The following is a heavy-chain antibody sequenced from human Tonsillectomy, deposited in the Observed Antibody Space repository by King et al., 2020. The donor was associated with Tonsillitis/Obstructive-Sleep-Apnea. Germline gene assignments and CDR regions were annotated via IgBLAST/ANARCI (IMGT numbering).Heavy chain of an antibody. CDR2: ISYDGSNK. CDR3: AWGLGDIQLLYPLWFDP. J-gene: IGHJ5*02. V-gene: IGHV3-30*04. CDR1: GFTFSSYA. D-gene: IGHD2-2*02. Sequence: VQLVESGGGVVQPGRSLRLSWAASGFTFSSYAMHWVRQAPGKGREWVAVISYDGSNKYYADSVKGRFTISRDNSKNTLYLQMNRLRAEETDVYYCAWGLGDIQLLYPLWFDPWGQGTLVTVSS.